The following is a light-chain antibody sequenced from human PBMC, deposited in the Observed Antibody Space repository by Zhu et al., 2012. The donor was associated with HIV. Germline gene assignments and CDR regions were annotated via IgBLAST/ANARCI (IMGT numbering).Light chain of an antibody. CDR3: QQYDTSPWT. CDR1: QSVAGSY. Sequence: EIVLTQSPGTLSLSPGERATLSCRASQSVAGSYLAWYQQKPGQARRLLIYGASSRATGIPDRFSGSGSGTDFTLTISRLEPEDFAVYYCQQYDTSPWTFGQGTKVEIK. CDR2: GAS. V-gene: IGKV3-20*01. J-gene: IGKJ1*01.